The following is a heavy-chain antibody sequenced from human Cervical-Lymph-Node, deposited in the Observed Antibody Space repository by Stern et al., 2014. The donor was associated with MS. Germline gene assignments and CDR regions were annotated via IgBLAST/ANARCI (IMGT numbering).Heavy chain of an antibody. CDR1: GGSITSYY. Sequence: QVQLQESGPRLVKPSETLSLTCSVSGGSITSYYWRWIRQPAGKGLEWIGRIYSSGSNDNNPSLKSRVTMSVDTSKNQFSLRLSSVTAADTALYYCARDRGLQPDIWGQGTLVTVSS. CDR2: IYSSGSN. CDR3: ARDRGLQPDI. J-gene: IGHJ3*02. V-gene: IGHV4-4*07. D-gene: IGHD1-1*01.